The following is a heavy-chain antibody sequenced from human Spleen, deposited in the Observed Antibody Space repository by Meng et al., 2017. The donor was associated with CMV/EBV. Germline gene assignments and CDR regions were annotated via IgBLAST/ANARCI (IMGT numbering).Heavy chain of an antibody. J-gene: IGHJ4*02. Sequence: GESLKISCAASGFTFSSFAMTWVRQAPGKGLEWVSAINYNGVSTYYADSVKGRFTISRDNSRNTVSLQKNSLKTEDTAVYYCARGLAFSIAARLDYWGQGTLVTVSS. CDR2: INYNGVST. CDR3: ARGLAFSIAARLDY. CDR1: GFTFSSFA. D-gene: IGHD6-6*01. V-gene: IGHV3-23*01.